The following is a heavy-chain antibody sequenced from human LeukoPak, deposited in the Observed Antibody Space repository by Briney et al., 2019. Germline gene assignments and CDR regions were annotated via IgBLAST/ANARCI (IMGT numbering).Heavy chain of an antibody. D-gene: IGHD3-9*01. Sequence: ASVKVSCKTSGYTFTNYGISWVRQAPGQGLEWMGWISAYNGNTNYAQKLQGRVTMTTDTSTSTAYMELRSLRSDDTAVYYCARVDYDILTGYYPPDYWGQGTLVTVSS. CDR1: GYTFTNYG. CDR3: ARVDYDILTGYYPPDY. V-gene: IGHV1-18*01. J-gene: IGHJ4*02. CDR2: ISAYNGNT.